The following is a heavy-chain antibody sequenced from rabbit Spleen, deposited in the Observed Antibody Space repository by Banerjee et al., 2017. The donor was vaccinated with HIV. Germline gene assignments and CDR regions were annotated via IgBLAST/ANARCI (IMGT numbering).Heavy chain of an antibody. Sequence: QEHLEESGGGLVKPEGSLTLTCTASGFSFSSRFYMCWVRQAPGKGLEWIACIDSGSSGVTYYGSWAKGRLAISKTSTTTVTMEMPSLTGAATAAYFCAREASSGWGIVSFYFSLWGPGTLVTVS. CDR2: IDSGSSGVT. CDR3: AREASSGWGIVSFYFSL. D-gene: IGHD4-1*01. J-gene: IGHJ4*01. V-gene: IGHV1S45*01. CDR1: GFSFSSRFY.